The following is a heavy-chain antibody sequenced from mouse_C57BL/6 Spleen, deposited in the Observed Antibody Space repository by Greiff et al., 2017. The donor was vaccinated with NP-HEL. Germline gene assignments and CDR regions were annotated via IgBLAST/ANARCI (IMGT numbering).Heavy chain of an antibody. D-gene: IGHD2-3*01. Sequence: VQLQQSGAELVRPGASVKLSCTASGFNIKDDYMHWVKQRPEQGLEWIGWIDPENGDTEYASKFQGKATITADTSSNTAYLQLSSLTSEDTAVYYRTTGDGYFYFDYWGQGTTLTVSS. V-gene: IGHV14-4*01. CDR2: IDPENGDT. CDR3: TTGDGYFYFDY. CDR1: GFNIKDDY. J-gene: IGHJ2*01.